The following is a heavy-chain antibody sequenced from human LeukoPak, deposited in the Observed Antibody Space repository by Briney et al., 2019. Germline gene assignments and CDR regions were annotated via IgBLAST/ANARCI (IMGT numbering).Heavy chain of an antibody. CDR3: AKISWDGRGTFY. CDR1: GFTFSTYS. D-gene: IGHD2-15*01. CDR2: IRGGGENT. Sequence: GGSLRLSCAASGFTFSTYSMSWVRQAPGKGLEWVSAIRGGGENTYYADSVKGRFTISRDNSKDTLSLQMNSLRAEDTAVYYCAKISWDGRGTFYWGQGTLVNVSS. J-gene: IGHJ4*02. V-gene: IGHV3-23*01.